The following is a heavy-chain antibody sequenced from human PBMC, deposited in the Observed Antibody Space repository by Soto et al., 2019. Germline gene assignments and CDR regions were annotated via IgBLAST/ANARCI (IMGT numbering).Heavy chain of an antibody. CDR3: ARRRSYYDFWSGYYTGHYYYYMDV. D-gene: IGHD3-3*01. CDR2: IYYSGST. Sequence: TSETLSLTCTVSGGSISSYDWSWIRQPPGKGLGWIGYIYYSGSTNYNPSLKSRVTISVDTSKNQFSLKLSSVTAADTAVYYCARRRSYYDFWSGYYTGHYYYYMDVWGKGTTVTVSS. V-gene: IGHV4-59*08. CDR1: GGSISSYD. J-gene: IGHJ6*03.